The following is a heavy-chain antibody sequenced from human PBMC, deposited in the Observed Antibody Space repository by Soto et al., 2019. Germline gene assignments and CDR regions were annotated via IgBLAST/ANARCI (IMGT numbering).Heavy chain of an antibody. V-gene: IGHV3-30-3*01. CDR1: GFNFYNYN. CDR3: ARGGTYYYDSGDY. CDR2: ISPDRSSK. J-gene: IGHJ4*02. D-gene: IGHD3-22*01. Sequence: QVQLVESGGGVVQPGRSLRLSCAASGFNFYNYNMHWVRQAPGKGPEWVAVISPDRSSKYYVDSVRGRFIISRDDSKSTLYLQMNSLRPEDTAVYYCARGGTYYYDSGDYWGQGTLVTVSS.